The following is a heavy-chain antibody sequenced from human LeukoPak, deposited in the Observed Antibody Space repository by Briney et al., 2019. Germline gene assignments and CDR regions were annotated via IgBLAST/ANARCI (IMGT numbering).Heavy chain of an antibody. CDR1: GFTFSTYS. CDR3: ARGGLSSAASFDY. D-gene: IGHD6-19*01. Sequence: PGGSLRLSCAASGFTFSTYSMNWVRQAPGNGLEWVSYISSSSVAIYYADSVKGRFTISTDNAKNSLYLQMNSLRAEDTAVYYCARGGLSSAASFDYWGQGTLVTVSS. V-gene: IGHV3-48*01. J-gene: IGHJ4*02. CDR2: ISSSSVAI.